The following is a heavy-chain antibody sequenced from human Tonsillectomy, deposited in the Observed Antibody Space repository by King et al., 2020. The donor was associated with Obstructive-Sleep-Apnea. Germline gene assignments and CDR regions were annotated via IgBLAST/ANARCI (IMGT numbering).Heavy chain of an antibody. V-gene: IGHV4-59*01. CDR1: GGSISSYY. Sequence: QLQESGPGLVKPSETLSLTCTVSGGSISSYYWSWIRQPHGKGLEWICYIYYSGRSTYNPSLKSRVTISVDTSKNQFYLKLSSGTAADTAVYYCARDENIVGAPGYFDYWGQGTLVTVSS. CDR3: ARDENIVGAPGYFDY. CDR2: IYYSGRS. D-gene: IGHD1-26*01. J-gene: IGHJ4*02.